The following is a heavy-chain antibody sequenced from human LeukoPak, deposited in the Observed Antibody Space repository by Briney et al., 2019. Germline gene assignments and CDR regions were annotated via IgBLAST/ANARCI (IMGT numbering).Heavy chain of an antibody. Sequence: GASVKVSCKASGYTFTNYGISWVRQAPGQGLDWMGWISAYNGNTDYAQKFQGKVTMTTDTSTNTAYMELRSLRSDDTAVYYCARVLAYCTRTSCHDYWGQGTLVTVSS. V-gene: IGHV1-18*01. J-gene: IGHJ4*02. D-gene: IGHD2-2*01. CDR3: ARVLAYCTRTSCHDY. CDR1: GYTFTNYG. CDR2: ISAYNGNT.